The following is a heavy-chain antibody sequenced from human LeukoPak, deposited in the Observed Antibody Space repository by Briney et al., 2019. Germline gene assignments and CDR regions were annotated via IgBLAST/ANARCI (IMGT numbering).Heavy chain of an antibody. V-gene: IGHV4-61*08. CDR3: ASGDGYNFDY. Sequence: SETLSLTCTVSGGSISSGDYYWTWIRQPPEKGLEWIGYIYYSGSTNYNPSLKSRVTISVDTSKNQFSLKLSSVTAADTAVYYCASGDGYNFDYWGQGTLVTVSS. J-gene: IGHJ4*02. CDR2: IYYSGST. D-gene: IGHD5-24*01. CDR1: GGSISSGDYY.